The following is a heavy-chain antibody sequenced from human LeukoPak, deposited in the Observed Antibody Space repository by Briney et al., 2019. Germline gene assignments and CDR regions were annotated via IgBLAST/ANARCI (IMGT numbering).Heavy chain of an antibody. V-gene: IGHV5-51*01. CDR1: GYSFTSYW. Sequence: GESLKISCKGSGYSFTSYWIGWVRQMPGKGLEWMGIIYPGDSDTRYSPSFQGQVTISADKSISTAYLQWSSLKASDTAMYYCARLRYCSSTSCYQWFDYWGQGTLVTVSS. D-gene: IGHD2-2*01. J-gene: IGHJ4*02. CDR2: IYPGDSDT. CDR3: ARLRYCSSTSCYQWFDY.